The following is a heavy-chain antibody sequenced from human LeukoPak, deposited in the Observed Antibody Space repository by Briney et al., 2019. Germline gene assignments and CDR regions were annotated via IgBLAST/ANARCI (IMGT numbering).Heavy chain of an antibody. CDR3: ARLKPQTVSIAAAGTFDY. Sequence: GGSLRLSCAASGFTFSDYYMSWIRQAPGKGLEWVSYISSSGSTIYYADSVKGRFTISRDNAKNSLYLQMNSLRAEDTAVYYCARLKPQTVSIAAAGTFDYWGQGTLVTVSS. D-gene: IGHD6-13*01. CDR1: GFTFSDYY. CDR2: ISSSGSTI. V-gene: IGHV3-11*04. J-gene: IGHJ4*02.